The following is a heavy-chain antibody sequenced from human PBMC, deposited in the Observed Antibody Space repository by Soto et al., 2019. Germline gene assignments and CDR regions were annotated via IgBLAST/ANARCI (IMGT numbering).Heavy chain of an antibody. D-gene: IGHD3-3*01. Sequence: VASVKVSCKASGYTFTSYYMHWVRQAPGQGPEWMGIINPSGGSTSYAQKFQGRVTMTRDTSTSTVYMELSSLRSEDTAVYYCARGGITIFGVVIIGAFDIWGQGTMVTVSS. CDR2: INPSGGST. J-gene: IGHJ3*02. CDR3: ARGGITIFGVVIIGAFDI. CDR1: GYTFTSYY. V-gene: IGHV1-46*01.